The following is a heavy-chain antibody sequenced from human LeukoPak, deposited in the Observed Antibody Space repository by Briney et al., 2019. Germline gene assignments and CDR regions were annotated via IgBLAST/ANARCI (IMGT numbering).Heavy chain of an antibody. CDR2: ISYDGSNK. D-gene: IGHD3-10*01. J-gene: IGHJ4*02. Sequence: GGSLRLSCAASGLTFTTYAMTWVRQAPGKGLEWVAVISYDGSNKYYADSVKGRFTISRDNSKNTLYLQMNSLRAEDTAVYYCARNYYGSGSFLPHYWGQGTLVTVSS. V-gene: IGHV3-30-3*01. CDR1: GLTFTTYA. CDR3: ARNYYGSGSFLPHY.